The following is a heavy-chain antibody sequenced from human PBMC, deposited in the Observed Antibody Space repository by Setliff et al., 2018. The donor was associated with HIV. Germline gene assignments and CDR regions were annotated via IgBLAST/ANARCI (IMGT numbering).Heavy chain of an antibody. CDR2: IRSIAYGGTT. V-gene: IGHV3-49*03. CDR1: GFTFGDYT. J-gene: IGHJ4*02. CDR3: TRGMRPMVKRVPFDY. D-gene: IGHD2-15*01. Sequence: PGGSLRFSCSASGFTFGDYTMSWFRQAPGKGLEWVGFIRSIAYGGTTEYAASVKDRFTISRDDSKSIAYLQMNSLKTEDTAVYYCTRGMRPMVKRVPFDYWGQGTLVTVSS.